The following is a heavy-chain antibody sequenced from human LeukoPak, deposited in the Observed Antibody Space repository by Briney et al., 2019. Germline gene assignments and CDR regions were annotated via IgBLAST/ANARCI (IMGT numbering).Heavy chain of an antibody. D-gene: IGHD5-18*01. CDR3: ARRGRSMVIFDY. Sequence: SETLSLTCTVSGGSISSYYWSWIRQPPGKGLEWVGNIYYSGSTNHNPSLKSRVTISVDTSKSQFSLKLSSVTAADTAVYYCARRGRSMVIFDYWGQGTLVTVSA. J-gene: IGHJ4*02. CDR2: IYYSGST. V-gene: IGHV4-59*08. CDR1: GGSISSYY.